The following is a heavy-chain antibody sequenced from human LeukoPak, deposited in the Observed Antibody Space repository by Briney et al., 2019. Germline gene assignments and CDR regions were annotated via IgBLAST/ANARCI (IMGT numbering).Heavy chain of an antibody. V-gene: IGHV3-48*01. J-gene: IGHJ6*03. D-gene: IGHD6-19*01. CDR2: ISSRSSTI. CDR3: ARDGERSSGWTYYYYYMDV. CDR1: GFTFSRYS. Sequence: GGSLRLSCAASGFTFSRYSMNWVRQAPGKGLEWVSYISSRSSTIHYADSVKGRFTISRDNAKNSLYLQMNSLRAEDTAVYYCARDGERSSGWTYYYYYMDVWGKGTTVTVSS.